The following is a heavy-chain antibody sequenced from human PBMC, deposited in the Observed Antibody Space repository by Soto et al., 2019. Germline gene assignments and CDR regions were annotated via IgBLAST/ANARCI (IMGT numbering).Heavy chain of an antibody. Sequence: EVQLVESGGGLVQPGGSLRLSCAASGFTFSSYEMNWVRQAPGKGLEWVSYISSSGSTIYYADSVKGRFTISRDNAKNSLYLQMNSLRAEDTAVYYCARGDFGGGGDCYYDYWGQGTLVTVSS. J-gene: IGHJ4*02. CDR1: GFTFSSYE. D-gene: IGHD2-21*02. CDR2: ISSSGSTI. CDR3: ARGDFGGGGDCYYDY. V-gene: IGHV3-48*03.